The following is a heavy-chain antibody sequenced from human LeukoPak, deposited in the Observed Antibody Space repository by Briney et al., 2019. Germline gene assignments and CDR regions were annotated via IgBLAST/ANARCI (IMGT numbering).Heavy chain of an antibody. CDR1: GYTFTGHY. CDR2: INPNSGGT. Sequence: ASVKVSCKASGYTFTGHYMHWVRQAPGQGLEWMGWINPNSGGTNYEQKFQGRVTMTRDTSISTVYMELSRLRSDDTAVYYCARDRGPDWWGSFDFWGQGTLVTVSS. V-gene: IGHV1-2*02. CDR3: ARDRGPDWWGSFDF. J-gene: IGHJ4*02. D-gene: IGHD3-16*01.